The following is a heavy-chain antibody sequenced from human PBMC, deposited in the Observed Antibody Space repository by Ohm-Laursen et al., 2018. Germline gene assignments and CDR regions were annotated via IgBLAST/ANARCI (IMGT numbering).Heavy chain of an antibody. Sequence: SLRLSCAASGFTFSSYGMHWVRQAPGKGLEWVAVISYDGSNKYYTDSVKGRFTISRDNSKNTLYLQMNSLRAEDTALYYCAKGADYSSIWFDYWGQGTLVTVSS. CDR2: ISYDGSNK. V-gene: IGHV3-33*05. CDR1: GFTFSSYG. J-gene: IGHJ4*02. CDR3: AKGADYSSIWFDY. D-gene: IGHD6-13*01.